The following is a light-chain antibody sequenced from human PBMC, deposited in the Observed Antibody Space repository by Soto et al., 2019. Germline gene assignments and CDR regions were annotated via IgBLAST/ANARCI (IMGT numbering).Light chain of an antibody. Sequence: IQMTQSPSSLSASVGDRVAISCRASQSISSYLHWYQQKPGKAPKLLIYAASTLQTGVPSRFSGSASGTEFTLTISSLQPEDFATYYCQQLKSYPITFGQGTRLEIK. CDR1: QSISSY. J-gene: IGKJ5*01. V-gene: IGKV1-9*01. CDR2: AAS. CDR3: QQLKSYPIT.